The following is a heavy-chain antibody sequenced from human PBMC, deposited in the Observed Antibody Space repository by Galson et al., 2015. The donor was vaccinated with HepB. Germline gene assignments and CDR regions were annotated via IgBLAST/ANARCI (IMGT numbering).Heavy chain of an antibody. CDR2: ISSSSSYI. D-gene: IGHD5-24*01. CDR3: ARPVRDGYNIDAFDI. CDR1: GFTFSSYS. Sequence: SLRLSCAASGFTFSSYSMNWVRQAPGKGLEWVSSISSSSSYIYYADSVKGRFTISRDNAKNSLYLQMNSLRAEDTAVYYCARPVRDGYNIDAFDIWGQGTMVTVSS. J-gene: IGHJ3*02. V-gene: IGHV3-21*01.